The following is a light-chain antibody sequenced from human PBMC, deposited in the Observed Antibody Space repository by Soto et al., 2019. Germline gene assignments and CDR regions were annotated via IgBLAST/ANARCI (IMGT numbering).Light chain of an antibody. Sequence: VLTQPPSVSGAPGQRVTISCTGSRSNIGAGYDVHWYQQLPGTAPKLLIYGNSNRPSGVPDRFSGSKSGTSASLAITGLQAEDEADYYCQSYDSSLSGSGFGTGTKVTVL. CDR3: QSYDSSLSGSG. V-gene: IGLV1-40*01. J-gene: IGLJ1*01. CDR2: GNS. CDR1: RSNIGAGYD.